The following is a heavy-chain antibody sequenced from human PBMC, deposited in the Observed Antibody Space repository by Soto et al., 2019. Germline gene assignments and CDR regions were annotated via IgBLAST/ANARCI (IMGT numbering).Heavy chain of an antibody. CDR1: GFTFSSYA. CDR2: ISSSSSTI. D-gene: IGHD3-22*01. V-gene: IGHV3-48*02. CDR3: AREHSYYYDSSGPPDAFDI. J-gene: IGHJ3*02. Sequence: GGSLRLSCPASGFTFSSYAMSWVRQAPGKGLEWVSYISSSSSTIYYADSVKGRFTISRDNAKNSLYLQMNSLRDEDTAVYYCAREHSYYYDSSGPPDAFDIWGQGTMVTVSS.